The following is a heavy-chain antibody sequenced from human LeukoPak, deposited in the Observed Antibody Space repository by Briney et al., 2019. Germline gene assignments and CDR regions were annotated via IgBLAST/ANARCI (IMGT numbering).Heavy chain of an antibody. Sequence: ASVKVSCKTSGYTFSHYGISWVRQAPGQGLEWMGWISPYNGNTNFAQSLRDRVTMTTDTSTSTAYMELTGLRSDDTAVYYCARRVGSGTYLYFFDFWGRGTLVTVSS. J-gene: IGHJ4*02. V-gene: IGHV1-18*01. D-gene: IGHD1-26*01. CDR1: GYTFSHYG. CDR2: ISPYNGNT. CDR3: ARRVGSGTYLYFFDF.